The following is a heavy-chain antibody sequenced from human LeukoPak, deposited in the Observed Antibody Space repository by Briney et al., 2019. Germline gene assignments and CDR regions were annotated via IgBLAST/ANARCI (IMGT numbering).Heavy chain of an antibody. V-gene: IGHV3-11*01. CDR3: SRDPRLLDY. J-gene: IGHJ4*02. CDR2: ISGSGSDI. CDR1: GFSFSDSY. Sequence: GRSLRLSCAASGFSFSDSYMSWIRQAPGKGLESLAYISGSGSDITYADSVKGRFTISRDNAKNSLYLQMNGLKAEDTAIYYCSRDPRLLDYWGQGTLVTVSS. D-gene: IGHD2/OR15-2a*01.